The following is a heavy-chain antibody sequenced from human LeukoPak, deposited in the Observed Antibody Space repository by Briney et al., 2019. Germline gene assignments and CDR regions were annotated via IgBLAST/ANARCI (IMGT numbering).Heavy chain of an antibody. CDR3: ARGSWQVAEEVY. D-gene: IGHD3-10*01. V-gene: IGHV4-39*07. CDR2: IYYSGST. CDR1: GVSISSSNSY. J-gene: IGHJ4*02. Sequence: PSETLSLTCTVSGVSISSSNSYWGWIRQPPWKGLEWIGSIYYSGSTYYNPSLKSRVTISVDTSKNQFSLKLTSVTAADTAVYYCARGSWQVAEEVYWGQGALVTVSS.